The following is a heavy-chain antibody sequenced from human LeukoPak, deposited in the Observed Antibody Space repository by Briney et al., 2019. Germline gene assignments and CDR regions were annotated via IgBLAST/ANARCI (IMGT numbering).Heavy chain of an antibody. V-gene: IGHV4-38-2*02. Sequence: SETLSLTCAVSGHSISSGAYWGWIRQPPGKGLQWIGCIYHDGSTYYNPSLQSRVTISVDTSKNQFSLKLSSVTATDTAVYYCVRDPPDYWGQGTLVTVSS. J-gene: IGHJ4*02. CDR1: GHSISSGAY. CDR3: VRDPPDY. CDR2: IYHDGST.